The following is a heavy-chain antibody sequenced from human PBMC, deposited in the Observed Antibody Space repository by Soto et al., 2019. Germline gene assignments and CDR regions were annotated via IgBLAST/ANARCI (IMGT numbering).Heavy chain of an antibody. Sequence: SETLSLTWTVAGGSISSYDWSWIRQPPGKGLEWIGYIYYSGSTNYNPSLKSRVTISVDTSKNQFSLKLSSVTAADTAVYYCARGVGRYDFWRGYHYMDVWGKGTTVTVS. CDR1: GGSISSYD. CDR3: ARGVGRYDFWRGYHYMDV. CDR2: IYYSGST. V-gene: IGHV4-59*01. J-gene: IGHJ6*03. D-gene: IGHD3-3*01.